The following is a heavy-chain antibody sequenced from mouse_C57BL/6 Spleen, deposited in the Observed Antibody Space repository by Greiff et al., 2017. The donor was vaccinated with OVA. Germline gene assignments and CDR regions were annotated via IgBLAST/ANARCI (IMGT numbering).Heavy chain of an antibody. CDR3: AREGALSNYEAMDY. D-gene: IGHD2-5*01. V-gene: IGHV2-2*01. CDR2: IWSGGST. J-gene: IGHJ4*01. Sequence: VKLMESGPGLVQPSQSLSITCTVSGFSLTSYGVHWVRQSPGKGLEWLGVIWSGGSTDYNAAFISRLSISKDNSKSQVFFKMNSLQADDTAIYYCAREGALSNYEAMDYWGQGTSVTVSS. CDR1: GFSLTSYG.